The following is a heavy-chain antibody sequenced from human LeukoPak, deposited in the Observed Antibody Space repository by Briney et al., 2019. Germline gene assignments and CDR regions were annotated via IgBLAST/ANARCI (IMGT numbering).Heavy chain of an antibody. Sequence: SETLSLTCAVSGYSISSGYYWGWIRQPPGKGLEWIGSISNSGRTYYNPSLKSRVTMSVDTSKNQFSLRLSSVTAADTAVYYCARLSFGELSDWGRGTLVTVSS. V-gene: IGHV4-38-2*01. J-gene: IGHJ4*02. CDR2: ISNSGRT. D-gene: IGHD3-10*01. CDR1: GYSISSGYY. CDR3: ARLSFGELSD.